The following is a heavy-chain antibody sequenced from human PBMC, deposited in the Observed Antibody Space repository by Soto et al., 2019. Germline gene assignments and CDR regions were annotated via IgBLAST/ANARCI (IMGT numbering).Heavy chain of an antibody. CDR1: GYTFTSYG. V-gene: IGHV1-18*01. J-gene: IGHJ4*02. CDR2: ISAYNGNT. Sequence: GASVKVSCKASGYTFTSYGISWVRQAPGQGLEWMGWISAYNGNTNYAQKLQGRVTVTTDTSTSTAYMELRSLRSDDTAVYYCARVGRAAAVHAAFDYWGQGTLVTVSS. CDR3: ARVGRAAAVHAAFDY. D-gene: IGHD6-13*01.